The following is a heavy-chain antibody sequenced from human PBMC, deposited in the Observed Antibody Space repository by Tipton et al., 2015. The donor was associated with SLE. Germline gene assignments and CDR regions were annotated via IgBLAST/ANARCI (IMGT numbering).Heavy chain of an antibody. CDR2: INHSGST. CDR3: ARAQNSSMGY. Sequence: GLVKPSETLSLTCAVYGGSFSGYYWSWIRQPPGKGLEWIGEINHSGSTNYNPSLKSRVTISVDTSKNQFSLKLSSVTAADTAVYYCARAQNSSMGYWGKGTLVTVSS. CDR1: GGSFSGYY. D-gene: IGHD1-7*01. J-gene: IGHJ4*02. V-gene: IGHV4-34*01.